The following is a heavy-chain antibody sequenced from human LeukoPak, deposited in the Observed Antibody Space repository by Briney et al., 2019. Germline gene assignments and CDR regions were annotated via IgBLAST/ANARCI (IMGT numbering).Heavy chain of an antibody. D-gene: IGHD5-12*01. CDR2: IIPIFGTA. CDR1: GGTFSSYA. CDR3: ARSLDIVATKDYYGMDV. V-gene: IGHV1-69*13. J-gene: IGHJ6*02. Sequence: ASVKVSCKASGGTFSSYAISWVRQAPGQGLKWMGGIIPIFGTANYAQKFQGRVTITADESTSTAYMELSSLRSEDTAVYYCARSLDIVATKDYYGMDVWGQGTTVTVSS.